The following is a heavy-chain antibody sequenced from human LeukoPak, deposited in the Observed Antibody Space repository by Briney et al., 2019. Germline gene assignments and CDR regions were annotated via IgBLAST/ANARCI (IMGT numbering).Heavy chain of an antibody. CDR2: ISSGGGSR. CDR1: GITFSDYA. Sequence: GGSLRLSCAASGITFSDYAMNWVRQAPGKGLEWVSSISSGGGSRYYADSVNGRFTISRDNSKSTLSLQMSSLRVEDTAIYYCAKDALQGSPIVAAQIDNWGREPWSPSPQ. CDR3: AKDALQGSPIVAAQIDN. D-gene: IGHD6-13*01. V-gene: IGHV3-23*01. J-gene: IGHJ4*02.